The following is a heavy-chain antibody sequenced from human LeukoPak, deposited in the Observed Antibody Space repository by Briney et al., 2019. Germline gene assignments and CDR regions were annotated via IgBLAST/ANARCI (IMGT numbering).Heavy chain of an antibody. V-gene: IGHV3-30*18. Sequence: GGSLRLSCAASGFTFTTYGLHWVRQAPGKGLEWVAAIASNGGSEYYADSVKGRFTISRDNSKNTLFLQMNSLRPDDTAVYYCAKVGAVAAVENWGQGTLVTVSS. D-gene: IGHD6-19*01. CDR2: IASNGGSE. J-gene: IGHJ4*02. CDR1: GFTFTTYG. CDR3: AKVGAVAAVEN.